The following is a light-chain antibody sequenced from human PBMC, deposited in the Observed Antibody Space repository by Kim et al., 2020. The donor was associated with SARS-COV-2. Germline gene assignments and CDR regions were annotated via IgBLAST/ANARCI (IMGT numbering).Light chain of an antibody. CDR2: LNSDGSH. Sequence: QPVLTQSPSASASLGASVKLTCTLSSGHSSYAIAWHQQKPEKGPRYLMKLNSDGSHSKGDGIPDRFSGSSSGAERYLTISSLQSEDEADYYCQTWGTGTVVFGGGTQLTVL. J-gene: IGLJ2*01. CDR1: SGHSSYA. V-gene: IGLV4-69*01. CDR3: QTWGTGTVV.